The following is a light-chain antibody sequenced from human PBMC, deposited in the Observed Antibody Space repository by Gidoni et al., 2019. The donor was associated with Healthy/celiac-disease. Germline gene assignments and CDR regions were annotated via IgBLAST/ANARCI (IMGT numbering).Light chain of an antibody. Sequence: DIVMTQSTDSLAVSLGERATINCKSSQSVLYSSNNKNYLAWYQQKPGQPPKLLIYWASTRESGVPDRFSGSGSGTDFTLTISSLQAADVAVYYCQQYYNTPYTFXQXTKLEIK. CDR3: QQYYNTPYT. J-gene: IGKJ2*01. CDR1: QSVLYSSNNKNY. V-gene: IGKV4-1*01. CDR2: WAS.